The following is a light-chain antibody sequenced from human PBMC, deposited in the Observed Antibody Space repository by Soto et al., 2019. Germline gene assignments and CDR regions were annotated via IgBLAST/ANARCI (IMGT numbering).Light chain of an antibody. V-gene: IGKV3-11*01. J-gene: IGKJ4*01. CDR3: QHRFNWPLT. CDR1: QKIGTF. CDR2: DAS. Sequence: EIVLTQSPATLSLSPGERATLSCRASQKIGTFLAWYQQKPGQDPRLLFYDASNRATGVPPRFSGSGSGTDFTLTISSLEPEDLAVYYCQHRFNWPLTFGGGTKVEIK.